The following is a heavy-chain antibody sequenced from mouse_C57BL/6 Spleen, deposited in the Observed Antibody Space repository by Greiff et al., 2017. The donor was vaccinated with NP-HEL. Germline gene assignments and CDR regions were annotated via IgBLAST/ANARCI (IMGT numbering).Heavy chain of an antibody. CDR1: GYTFTEYT. D-gene: IGHD2-4*01. J-gene: IGHJ4*01. Sequence: QVQLQQSGAELVKPGASVKLSCKASGYTFTEYTIHWVKQRSGQGLEWIGWFYPGSGSIKYNEKFKDKATLTADKSSSTVYMELSRLTSEDSAVYVCARHEGEIYYDYDDGGYAMDYWGQGTSVTVSS. CDR2: FYPGSGSI. CDR3: ARHEGEIYYDYDDGGYAMDY. V-gene: IGHV1-62-2*01.